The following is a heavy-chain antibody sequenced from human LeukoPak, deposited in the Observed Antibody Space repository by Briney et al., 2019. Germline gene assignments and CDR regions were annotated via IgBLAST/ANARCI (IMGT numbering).Heavy chain of an antibody. D-gene: IGHD2-21*02. J-gene: IGHJ4*02. V-gene: IGHV3-11*04. CDR1: GFTLSDYY. Sequence: SLRLSSAASGFTLSDYYITWVRQAPGNGLEWVSYISMCGSRRNYEDSVKGRFITSRENAKNSLYLQMISLGAEEKAVYYCGRALGGGDCYWATYFDYWGQGTLVTVSS. CDR3: GRALGGGDCYWATYFDY. CDR2: ISMCGSRR.